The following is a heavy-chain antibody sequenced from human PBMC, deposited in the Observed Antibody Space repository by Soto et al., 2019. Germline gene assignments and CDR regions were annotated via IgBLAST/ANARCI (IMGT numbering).Heavy chain of an antibody. V-gene: IGHV4-38-2*02. CDR1: GYSISSGYH. Sequence: SETLSLTCTVSGYSISSGYHWAWIRQPPGKGLEWLGSVHYSGNTYYNPSLKSRLTISVDKSKNQFSLNLSSVTAADTAVYYCARKDSVVEEGRWFDTWGQGTLVTVSS. CDR3: ARKDSVVEEGRWFDT. J-gene: IGHJ5*02. CDR2: VHYSGNT. D-gene: IGHD2-15*01.